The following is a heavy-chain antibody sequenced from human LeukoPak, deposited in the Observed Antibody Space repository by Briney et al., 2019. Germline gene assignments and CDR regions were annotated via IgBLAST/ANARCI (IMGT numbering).Heavy chain of an antibody. D-gene: IGHD3-9*01. CDR2: INPSGGST. V-gene: IGHV1-46*01. CDR3: ARESYYDILRAYYFDY. CDR1: GYTFTSYY. J-gene: IGHJ4*02. Sequence: GALVKVSCKASGYTFTSYYMHWVRQAPGQGLEWMGIINPSGGSTSYAQKFQGRVTMTRDTSTSTVYMELSSLRSEDTAVYYCARESYYDILRAYYFDYWGQGTLVTVSS.